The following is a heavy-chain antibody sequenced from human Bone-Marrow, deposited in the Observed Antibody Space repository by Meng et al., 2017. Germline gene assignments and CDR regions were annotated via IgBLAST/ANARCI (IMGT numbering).Heavy chain of an antibody. Sequence: GESLKISCTASGFTFSAYAMSWVRQTPGKGLEWVSSISGSGGGPYYADSVKGRVTISRDNSKNTLYLQMNSLRAEDTAVYYCAKDDYGDYLYNWLDPWRQGTLLSVSS. CDR2: ISGSGGGP. D-gene: IGHD4-17*01. V-gene: IGHV3-23*01. J-gene: IGHJ5*02. CDR3: AKDDYGDYLYNWLDP. CDR1: GFTFSAYA.